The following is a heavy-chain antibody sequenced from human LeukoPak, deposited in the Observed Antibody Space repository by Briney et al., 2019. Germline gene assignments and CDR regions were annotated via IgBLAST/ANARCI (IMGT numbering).Heavy chain of an antibody. J-gene: IGHJ5*02. CDR3: ETAKDCTSTSCYSRFDP. Sequence: GRSLRLSCAASGFTFSSYAMRWVRQAPGMGLEWVAVISYDGRNKNYAGSVKGRFTISRDNSKSTLYLQMNSLRPEDTDVYYCETAKDCTSTSCYSRFDPWGQGTLVTVSS. CDR1: GFTFSSYA. CDR2: ISYDGRNK. V-gene: IGHV3-30*01. D-gene: IGHD2/OR15-2a*01.